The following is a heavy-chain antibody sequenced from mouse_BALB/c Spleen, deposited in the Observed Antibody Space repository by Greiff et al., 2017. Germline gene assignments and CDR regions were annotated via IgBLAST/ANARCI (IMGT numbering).Heavy chain of an antibody. CDR2: ISSGSSTI. CDR1: GFTFSSFG. V-gene: IGHV5-17*02. J-gene: IGHJ4*01. CDR3: ARERVLDGSYAMDY. Sequence: EVKLMESGGGLVQPGGSRKLSCAASGFTFSSFGMHWVRQAPEKGLEWVAYISSGSSTIYYADTVKGRFTISRDNPKNTLFLQMTSLRSEDTAMYYCARERVLDGSYAMDYWGQGTSVTVSS. D-gene: IGHD2-14*01.